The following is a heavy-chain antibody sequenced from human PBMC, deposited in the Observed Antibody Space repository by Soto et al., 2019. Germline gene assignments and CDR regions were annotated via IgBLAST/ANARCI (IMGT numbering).Heavy chain of an antibody. Sequence: SETLSLTCTVSGGSISSYYWSWIRQPPGKGLEWIGYIYYSGSTNYNPSLKSRVTISVDTSKNQFSLKLSSVAAANAAVYYCARNGDILTGYALDYWGQGTLVTVSS. V-gene: IGHV4-59*01. CDR1: GGSISSYY. J-gene: IGHJ4*02. CDR3: ARNGDILTGYALDY. CDR2: IYYSGST. D-gene: IGHD3-9*01.